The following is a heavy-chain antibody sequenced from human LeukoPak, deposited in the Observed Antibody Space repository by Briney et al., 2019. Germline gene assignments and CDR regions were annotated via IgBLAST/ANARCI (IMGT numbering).Heavy chain of an antibody. CDR2: ISSSSSTI. Sequence: GGSLRLSCAASGFTFSSYSMNWVRQAPGKGLEWVSYISSSSSTIYYADSVKGRLTISRDNAKNSLYLQMNSLRAEDTAVYYCARPTIAAAGTYYYYMDVWGKGTTVTVSS. CDR1: GFTFSSYS. D-gene: IGHD6-13*01. J-gene: IGHJ6*03. V-gene: IGHV3-48*04. CDR3: ARPTIAAAGTYYYYMDV.